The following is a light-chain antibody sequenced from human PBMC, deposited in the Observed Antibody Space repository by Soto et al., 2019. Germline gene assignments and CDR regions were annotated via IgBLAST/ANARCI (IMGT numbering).Light chain of an antibody. Sequence: LTQPPSASGTPGQRVTISCSGSTSNIGSNTVNWYQQLPGTAPKLLIYSNNQRPSGVPDRFSASKSGTSASLAISGIQSEDEADYYCAAWDDSLNVVVFGGGTKLTVL. V-gene: IGLV1-44*01. CDR3: AAWDDSLNVVV. J-gene: IGLJ2*01. CDR2: SNN. CDR1: TSNIGSNT.